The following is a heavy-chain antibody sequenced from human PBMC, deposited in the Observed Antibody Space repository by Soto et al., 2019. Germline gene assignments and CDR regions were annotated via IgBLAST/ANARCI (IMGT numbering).Heavy chain of an antibody. CDR3: ARGLRAYCSTTTCHPADVV. V-gene: IGHV4-61*01. Sequence: QVQLQESGPGLVKPSETLSLTCTVSGASVSSGTHFWSWIRQPPGKGLEWIGNIHYRGSTSYNPSLRGRVTISLDMSKNQFSLKVTSVTAADTAVYFCARGLRAYCSTTTCHPADVVWGQGTTVTVSS. D-gene: IGHD2-21*01. CDR1: GASVSSGTHF. CDR2: IHYRGST. J-gene: IGHJ6*02.